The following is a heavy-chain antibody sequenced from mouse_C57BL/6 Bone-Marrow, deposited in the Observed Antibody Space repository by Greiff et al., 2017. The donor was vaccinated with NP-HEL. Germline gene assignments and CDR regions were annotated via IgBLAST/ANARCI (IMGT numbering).Heavy chain of an antibody. CDR1: GFTFSDYG. V-gene: IGHV5-17*01. CDR3: ARWYYGSKEAWFAY. CDR2: ISSGSSTI. J-gene: IGHJ3*01. Sequence: EVKLMESGGGLVKPGGSLKLSCAASGFTFSDYGMHWVRQAPEKGLEWVAYISSGSSTIYYADTVKGRFTISRDNAKNTLFLQMTSLRSEDTAMYYCARWYYGSKEAWFAYWGQGTLVTVSA. D-gene: IGHD1-1*01.